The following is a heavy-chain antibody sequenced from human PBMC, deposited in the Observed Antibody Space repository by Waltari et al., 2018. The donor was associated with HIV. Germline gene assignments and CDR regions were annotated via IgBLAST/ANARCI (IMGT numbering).Heavy chain of an antibody. D-gene: IGHD2-15*01. CDR2: INHSGTT. Sequence: QVQLQQWGAGLLKPSETLSLTCAVYGGTFSGCYWTWIRQAPGKCLEWLGEINHSGTTNSNPSLSMRRTRSVDTSKNHVSLRMKSVTGADTDIYYCAREKSLASKWYGIFYYDAWGQGTLLSVPS. CDR1: GGTFSGCY. CDR3: AREKSLASKWYGIFYYDA. J-gene: IGHJ5*02. V-gene: IGHV4-34*02.